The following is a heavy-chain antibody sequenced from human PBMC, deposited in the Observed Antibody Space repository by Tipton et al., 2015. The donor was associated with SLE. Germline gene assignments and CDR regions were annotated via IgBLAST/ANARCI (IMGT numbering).Heavy chain of an antibody. J-gene: IGHJ4*02. CDR1: GFTFDDFA. CDR2: ISWNSGSI. Sequence: SLRLSCAASGFTFDDFAMHWVRQAPGKGLEWVSGISWNSGSIGYADSVKGRFTISRDNSKNTLYLQMNSLRDEDTAVYYCAKDQEYDYDSSGYYYWGQGTLVTVSS. V-gene: IGHV3-9*01. D-gene: IGHD3-22*01. CDR3: AKDQEYDYDSSGYYY.